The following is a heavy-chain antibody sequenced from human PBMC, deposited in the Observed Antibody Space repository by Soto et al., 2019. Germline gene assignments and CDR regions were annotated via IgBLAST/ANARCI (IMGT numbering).Heavy chain of an antibody. D-gene: IGHD5-12*01. CDR3: ARRGRGFSGYDSAFDS. J-gene: IGHJ4*02. V-gene: IGHV3-48*03. Sequence: PGGSLRLSCAASGFTFSSYEMNWVRQAPGKGLGWISYISSSGSYKYNADSVKGRFTISRDNAKNSLYLQMESLRAEDTAVYYCARRGRGFSGYDSAFDSWGQGALVTVSS. CDR1: GFTFSSYE. CDR2: ISSSGSYK.